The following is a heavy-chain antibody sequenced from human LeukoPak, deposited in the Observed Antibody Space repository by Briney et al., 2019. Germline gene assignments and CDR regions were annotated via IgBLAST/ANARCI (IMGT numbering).Heavy chain of an antibody. CDR3: ARGPQVVGYFYIDV. Sequence: SQTLSLTCAISGDSVSSNSAAWNWIRQSPSRGLEWLGRTYYSSKWYNDYALSVNSRITINPDTSKNQFSLQLNSVTPEDTAVYYCARGPQVVGYFYIDVWDKGSTVTVSS. J-gene: IGHJ6*03. D-gene: IGHD2-15*01. V-gene: IGHV6-1*01. CDR1: GDSVSSNSAA. CDR2: TYYSSKWYN.